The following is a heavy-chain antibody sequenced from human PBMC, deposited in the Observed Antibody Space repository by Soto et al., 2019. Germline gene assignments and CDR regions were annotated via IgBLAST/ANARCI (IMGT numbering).Heavy chain of an antibody. V-gene: IGHV3-66*01. CDR3: IEGGYELETRSTPVY. J-gene: IGHJ4*02. CDR2: IYSGGST. CDR1: GFTVSSND. Sequence: PGGPLRLSCAASGFTVSSNDMSWVRQAPGKGLEWVSVIYSGGSTYYADSVKGRFTISRDNSKNTLYLQMNSLRAEDTAVYYCIEGGYELETRSTPVYWGQGTLVTVSS. D-gene: IGHD5-12*01.